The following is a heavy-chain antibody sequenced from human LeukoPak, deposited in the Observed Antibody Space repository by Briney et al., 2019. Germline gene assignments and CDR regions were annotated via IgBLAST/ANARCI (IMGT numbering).Heavy chain of an antibody. CDR2: IYPGDSDT. CDR1: GYSFTTYW. CDR3: ARRSYGGKDFDY. J-gene: IGHJ4*02. Sequence: GESLKISCKGSGYSFTTYWINWVRQMPGKGLEWMGIIYPGDSDTRYSPSFQGQVTISADKSINAVYLQWSSLKASDTAMYYCARRSYGGKDFDYWGQGTLVTVSS. D-gene: IGHD4-23*01. V-gene: IGHV5-51*01.